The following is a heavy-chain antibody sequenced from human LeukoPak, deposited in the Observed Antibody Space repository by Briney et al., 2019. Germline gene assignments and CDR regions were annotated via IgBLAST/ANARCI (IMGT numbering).Heavy chain of an antibody. V-gene: IGHV4-61*01. CDR1: GGSISSGSYS. Sequence: SETLSLTCAVSGGSISSGSYSWSWIRQPPGKGLEWIGYFSYTGSTNYNPSLRSRVTISLDTSKNQFFLKVSSVTAADTAVYYCARAYSAYDSFDYWGQGTLVTVSS. D-gene: IGHD5-12*01. CDR3: ARAYSAYDSFDY. J-gene: IGHJ4*02. CDR2: FSYTGST.